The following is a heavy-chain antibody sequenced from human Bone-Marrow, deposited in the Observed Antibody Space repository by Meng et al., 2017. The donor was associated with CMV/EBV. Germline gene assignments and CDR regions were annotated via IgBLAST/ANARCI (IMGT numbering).Heavy chain of an antibody. Sequence: SETLSLTCTVSGGSISSSSYYWGWIRQPPGKGLEWIGSIYYSGSTYYNPSLKSRVTISVDTSKNQFSLKLSSVTAADTAVYYCARAWKPSLSDYYGSGSYFGWFDPWGQGTLVTVSS. CDR3: ARAWKPSLSDYYGSGSYFGWFDP. CDR1: GGSISSSSYY. J-gene: IGHJ5*02. V-gene: IGHV4-39*07. CDR2: IYYSGST. D-gene: IGHD3-10*01.